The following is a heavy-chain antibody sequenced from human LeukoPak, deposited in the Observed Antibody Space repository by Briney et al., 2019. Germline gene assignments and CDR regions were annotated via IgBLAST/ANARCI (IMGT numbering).Heavy chain of an antibody. CDR2: ISGSGGST. Sequence: PGGSLRLSCAASGFTFSSYAMSWVRQAPGKGLEWVSAISGSGGSTYYADSVKGRFTISRDNSKNTLYLQMNSLRAEDTAVYYCAKREELNYYYYYMDVWGKGTTVTVSS. J-gene: IGHJ6*03. V-gene: IGHV3-23*01. CDR1: GFTFSSYA. D-gene: IGHD2-21*01. CDR3: AKREELNYYYYYMDV.